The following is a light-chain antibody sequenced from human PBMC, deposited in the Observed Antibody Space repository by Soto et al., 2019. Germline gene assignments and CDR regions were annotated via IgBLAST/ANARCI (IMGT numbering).Light chain of an antibody. V-gene: IGKV3-11*01. CDR1: QSVSSY. Sequence: EIVLTQSPATLSLSPGERATLSRRASQSVSSYLAWYQHKPGQAPRLLIHDASNRATGISARFSGGGSGTDFTLTISSLEPEDFAVYYCQQRRDWPLTFGGGTKLEIK. CDR2: DAS. J-gene: IGKJ4*01. CDR3: QQRRDWPLT.